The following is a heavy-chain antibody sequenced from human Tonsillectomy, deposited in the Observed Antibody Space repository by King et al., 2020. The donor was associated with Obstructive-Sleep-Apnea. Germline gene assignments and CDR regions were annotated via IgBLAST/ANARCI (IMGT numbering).Heavy chain of an antibody. CDR3: AAVKAVAGTYYSYGMDV. J-gene: IGHJ6*02. CDR2: IVVGSGNT. V-gene: IGHV1-58*01. CDR1: GFTFTSSA. D-gene: IGHD6-19*01. Sequence: QLVQSGPEVKKPGTSVKVSCKASGFTFTSSAVQWVRQARGQRLEWIGWIVVGSGNTNYAQKFQERVTITRDMSTSTAYMELSSLRSEDTAGYYCAAVKAVAGTYYSYGMDVWGQGTTVTVSS.